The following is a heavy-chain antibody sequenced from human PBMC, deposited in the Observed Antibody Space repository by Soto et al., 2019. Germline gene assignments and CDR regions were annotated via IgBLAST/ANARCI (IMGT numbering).Heavy chain of an antibody. D-gene: IGHD2-15*01. CDR2: IGTAGDT. CDR3: ARAHYLLASGAFDI. V-gene: IGHV3-13*01. Sequence: GGSLRLSCAASGFTFSSYDMHWVRQATGKGLEWVSAIGTAGDTYYPGSVKGRFTISRENAKNSLYLQMNSLRAEDTAVYYCARAHYLLASGAFDIWGQGTMVTVSS. J-gene: IGHJ3*02. CDR1: GFTFSSYD.